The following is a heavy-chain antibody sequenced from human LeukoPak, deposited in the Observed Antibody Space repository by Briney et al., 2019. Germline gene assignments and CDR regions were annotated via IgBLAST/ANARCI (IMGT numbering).Heavy chain of an antibody. Sequence: SETLSLTCTVSGGSISSYYWSWIRQPAGKGLEWIGRIYTSGSTNYDPSLKSRVTISVDTSKNQFSLKLSSVTAADTAVYYCARATVTTDYYYYYMDVWGKGTTVTISS. CDR1: GGSISSYY. CDR2: IYTSGST. CDR3: ARATVTTDYYYYYMDV. D-gene: IGHD4-17*01. V-gene: IGHV4-4*07. J-gene: IGHJ6*03.